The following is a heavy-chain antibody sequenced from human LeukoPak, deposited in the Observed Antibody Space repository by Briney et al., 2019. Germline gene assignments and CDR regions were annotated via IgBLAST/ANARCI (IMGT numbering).Heavy chain of an antibody. CDR2: ISRSGVST. D-gene: IGHD3-22*01. CDR1: GFTFSSYA. CDR3: AKGGYYYDTTNWFDP. J-gene: IGHJ5*02. Sequence: GGSLRLSCAASGFTFSSYAMSWVRQAPGKGLEWVSAISRSGVSTYYADSVKGRFTISRDNSENTLYLQMNSLRAEDTALYYCAKGGYYYDTTNWFDPWGQGTLVTVSS. V-gene: IGHV3-23*01.